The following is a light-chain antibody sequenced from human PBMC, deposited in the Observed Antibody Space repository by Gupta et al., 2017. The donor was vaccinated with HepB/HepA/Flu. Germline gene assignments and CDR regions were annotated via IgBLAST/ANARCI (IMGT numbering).Light chain of an antibody. CDR3: QQDCSSFT. V-gene: IGKV3-20*01. J-gene: IGKJ4*01. CDR2: GAS. Sequence: EIVLTQSPGTLSLSPGERATLSCRASQSVSSSYLAWYQQKPGQAPRLIIYGASSRATGIPVWFSGGGYKKDFTLTSSRREYEDFAVYYAQQDCSSFTFGRGTKVDIK. CDR1: QSVSSSY.